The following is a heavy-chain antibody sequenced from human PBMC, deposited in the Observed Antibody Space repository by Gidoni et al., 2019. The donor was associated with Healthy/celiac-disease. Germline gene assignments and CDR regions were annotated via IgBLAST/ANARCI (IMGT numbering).Heavy chain of an antibody. J-gene: IGHJ4*02. V-gene: IGHV3-48*01. CDR3: ARGRNPLPSYGLEFDY. D-gene: IGHD5-18*01. CDR2: ISSSSSTI. Sequence: EVQLVESGGGLVQPGGSLRLSCAASGFTFSSYSMNWVRQAPGKGLEWVSYISSSSSTIYYADSVKGRFTISRDNAKNSLYLQMNSLRAEDTAVYYCARGRNPLPSYGLEFDYWGQGTLVTVSS. CDR1: GFTFSSYS.